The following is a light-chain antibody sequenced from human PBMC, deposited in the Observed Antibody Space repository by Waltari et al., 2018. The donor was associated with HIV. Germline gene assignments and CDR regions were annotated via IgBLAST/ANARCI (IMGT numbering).Light chain of an antibody. CDR2: GTS. J-gene: IGKJ4*01. Sequence: DIQMTQSPSSRSASVGDRVTITCRASQAISNYLAWYQQKPGKVPKVLIYGTSSLQSGVPSRFTGGGSGTEFTLTISSLQPEDVATYYCQSYKSAPFTFGGGTRVEIK. V-gene: IGKV1-27*01. CDR1: QAISNY. CDR3: QSYKSAPFT.